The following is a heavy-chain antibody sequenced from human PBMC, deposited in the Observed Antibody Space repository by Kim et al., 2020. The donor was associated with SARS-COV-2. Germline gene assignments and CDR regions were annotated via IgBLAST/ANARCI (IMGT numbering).Heavy chain of an antibody. V-gene: IGHV1-69*04. D-gene: IGHD6-13*01. CDR3: ARDTRDSSPGHYYYYYYMDV. CDR1: GGTFSSYA. J-gene: IGHJ6*03. CDR2: IIPIFGIA. Sequence: SVKVSCKASGGTFSSYAISWVRQAPGQGLEWMGRIIPIFGIANYAQKFQGRVTITADKSTSTAYMELSSLRSEDTDVYYCARDTRDSSPGHYYYYYYMDVGGKATTVTVSS.